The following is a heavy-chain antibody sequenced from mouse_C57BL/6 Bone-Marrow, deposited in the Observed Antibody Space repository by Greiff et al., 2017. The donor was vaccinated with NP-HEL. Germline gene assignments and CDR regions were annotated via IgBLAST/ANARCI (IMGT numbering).Heavy chain of an antibody. CDR3: ASGIITTVVAHYYAMDY. Sequence: QVQLQQPGAELVKPGASVKLSCKASGYTFTSYWMHWVKQRPGRGLEWIGRIDPNSGGTKYNEKFKSKARLTVDKPSSTAYMQLSSLTSEDSAVYYYASGIITTVVAHYYAMDYWGKGTSVTVSA. D-gene: IGHD1-1*01. J-gene: IGHJ4*01. V-gene: IGHV1-72*01. CDR2: IDPNSGGT. CDR1: GYTFTSYW.